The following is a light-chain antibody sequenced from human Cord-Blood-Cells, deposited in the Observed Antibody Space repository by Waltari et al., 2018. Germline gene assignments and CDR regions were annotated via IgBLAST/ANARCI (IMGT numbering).Light chain of an antibody. CDR2: LGS. CDR1: QSLLHSNGYNY. Sequence: DIVMTQSPLTLPVTPGEPASISCRSSQSLLHSNGYNYLDWYLQKPGQSPQLLIYLGSNRASGVPDRFSGSGSGTDFTLRISRVEAEAVGVYYCMQALQTPHFGQGTRLEIK. V-gene: IGKV2-28*01. CDR3: MQALQTPH. J-gene: IGKJ5*01.